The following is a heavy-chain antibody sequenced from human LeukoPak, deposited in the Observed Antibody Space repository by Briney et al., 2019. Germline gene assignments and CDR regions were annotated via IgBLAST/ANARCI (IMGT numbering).Heavy chain of an antibody. CDR1: GGSFSGYY. CDR2: INHSGST. Sequence: SETLSLTCAVYGGSFSGYYWSWIRQPPGKGVEWIGEINHSGSTNYNPSLKSRVTISVDTSKNQFSLKLSSVTAADTAVYYCARRGTAAVPNWFDPWGQGTLVTVSS. V-gene: IGHV4-34*01. CDR3: ARRGTAAVPNWFDP. J-gene: IGHJ5*02. D-gene: IGHD6-13*01.